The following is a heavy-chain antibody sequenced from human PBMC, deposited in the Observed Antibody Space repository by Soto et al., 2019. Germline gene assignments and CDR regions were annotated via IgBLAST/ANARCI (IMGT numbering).Heavy chain of an antibody. V-gene: IGHV3-30*18. CDR3: AKDSREDFDWLLGY. J-gene: IGHJ4*02. CDR2: ISYDGSNK. D-gene: IGHD3-9*01. Sequence: QVQLVESGGGVVQPGRSLRLSCAASGFTFSSYGMHWVRQAPGKGLEWVAVISYDGSNKYYADSVKGRFTISRDNSKNTLYLQMNSLRAEDTAVYYCAKDSREDFDWLLGYWGQGTLVTVSS. CDR1: GFTFSSYG.